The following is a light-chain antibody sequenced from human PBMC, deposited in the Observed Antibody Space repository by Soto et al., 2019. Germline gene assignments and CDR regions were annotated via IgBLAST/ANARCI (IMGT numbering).Light chain of an antibody. CDR2: DVN. CDR3: TSWTTSTTMT. CDR1: SSDIGAYNY. Sequence: QSALTQPASVSGSPGQSITISCTGTSSDIGAYNYVSWYQQHPGKAPKLMIYDVNIRPSGVSNRFSGSKSGNTASLTISGLQAEDEADYYCTSWTTSTTMTFGGGTQLTVL. J-gene: IGLJ2*01. V-gene: IGLV2-14*03.